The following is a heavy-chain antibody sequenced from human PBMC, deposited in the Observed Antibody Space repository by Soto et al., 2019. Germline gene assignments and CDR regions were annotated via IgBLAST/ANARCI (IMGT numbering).Heavy chain of an antibody. CDR3: ARDRGRWLQFAYFDY. J-gene: IGHJ4*02. CDR1: GYTFTTYY. V-gene: IGHV1-46*01. Sequence: ASVKVSCKASGYTFTTYYMHWVRQAPGQGLEWMGIINPSSGSTSYAQRVQGRVTMTRDTSTSTVYMDLSSLRSEDTAVYYCARDRGRWLQFAYFDYWGQGTLVTVSS. CDR2: INPSSGST. D-gene: IGHD5-12*01.